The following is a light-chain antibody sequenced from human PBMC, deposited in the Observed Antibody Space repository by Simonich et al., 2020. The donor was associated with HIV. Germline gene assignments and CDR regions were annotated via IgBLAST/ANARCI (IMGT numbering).Light chain of an antibody. CDR2: ASS. J-gene: IGKJ1*01. CDR3: QQFFSTPWT. V-gene: IGKV1-NL1*01. CDR1: QGISNS. Sequence: DILMTQSPSSLPASVGNRVTITCRASQGISNSLDWYQQKPGKAPKLLLSASSRLESGVPSRFSGSGSGTDYTLTISSLQPEDFATYYCQQFFSTPWTFGQGTKVEIK.